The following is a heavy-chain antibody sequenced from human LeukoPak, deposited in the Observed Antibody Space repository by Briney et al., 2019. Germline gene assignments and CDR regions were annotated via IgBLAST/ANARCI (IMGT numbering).Heavy chain of an antibody. J-gene: IGHJ3*01. D-gene: IGHD1/OR15-1a*01. V-gene: IGHV3-11*01. CDR3: ARGPRNNAFDV. CDR1: GFTFSDYY. CDR2: IVISGSSI. Sequence: PGESLRLSCAASGFTFSDYYTSWFRQAPGKGPEWISYIVISGSSIYYTDSVKGRFTISRDNVKNALYLQMNSLRVEDTAVYYCARGPRNNAFDVWGQGTMVTVSS.